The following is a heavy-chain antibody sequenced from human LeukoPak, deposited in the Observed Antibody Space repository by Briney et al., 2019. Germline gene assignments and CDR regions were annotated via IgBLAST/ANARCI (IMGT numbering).Heavy chain of an antibody. CDR1: GFTFRSYW. CDR2: TNQDGSEK. V-gene: IGHV3-7*01. J-gene: IGHJ3*02. D-gene: IGHD3-9*01. Sequence: PGGSLRLSCAASGFTFRSYWMSWVRQAPGKGLEWVANTNQDGSEKYVDSVKGRFTISRDNSKNTLYLQMNSLRAEDTALYYCARALPPLNYDISTGYLGEVAAFDIWGQGTMVTVSS. CDR3: ARALPPLNYDISTGYLGEVAAFDI.